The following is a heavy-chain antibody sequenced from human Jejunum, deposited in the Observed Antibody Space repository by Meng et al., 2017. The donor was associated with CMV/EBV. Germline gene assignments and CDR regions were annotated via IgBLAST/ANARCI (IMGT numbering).Heavy chain of an antibody. D-gene: IGHD1-26*01. CDR3: ARIRGSYPGDYYNGMDV. CDR2: INPSGAGT. J-gene: IGHJ6*02. CDR1: TFLSYS. V-gene: IGHV1-46*01. Sequence: TFLSYSLHWVRPAPGPGLEWMAKINPSGAGTAYAQRFQGSLTMTRATSTNTVYLELGSLKSEDTAVYYCARIRGSYPGDYYNGMDVWGQGTTVTVSS.